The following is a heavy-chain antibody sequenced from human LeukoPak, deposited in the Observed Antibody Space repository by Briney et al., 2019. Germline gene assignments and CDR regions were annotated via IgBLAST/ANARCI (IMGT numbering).Heavy chain of an antibody. Sequence: SETLSLTCTVSGGSISSYYWSWIRQPPGKGLEWIGYIYYSGSTNYNPSLKSRVTISVDTSKNQFSLKLSSVTAADTAVYYCARNREVTMVRGVSYYYYYGMDVWGQGTTVTVSS. CDR3: ARNREVTMVRGVSYYYYYGMDV. J-gene: IGHJ6*02. V-gene: IGHV4-59*01. D-gene: IGHD3-10*01. CDR2: IYYSGST. CDR1: GGSISSYY.